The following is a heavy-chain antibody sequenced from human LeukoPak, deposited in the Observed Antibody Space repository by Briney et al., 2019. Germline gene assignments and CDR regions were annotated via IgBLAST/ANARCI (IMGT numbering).Heavy chain of an antibody. CDR2: ISYTGST. D-gene: IGHD5-12*01. Sequence: SETLSLTCTVSAGSISPYYWTWIRQPSGGGLEWIGHISYTGSTYYNPSLKSRDTISLDTSKNQFTLRLTSVTAADTAVYYCARQAWLLDYWGQGTLVAVSS. J-gene: IGHJ4*02. CDR3: ARQAWLLDY. V-gene: IGHV4-59*08. CDR1: AGSISPYY.